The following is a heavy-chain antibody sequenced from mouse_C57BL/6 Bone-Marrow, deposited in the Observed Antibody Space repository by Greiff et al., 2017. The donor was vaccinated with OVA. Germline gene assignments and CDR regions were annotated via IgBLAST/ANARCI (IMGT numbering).Heavy chain of an antibody. CDR1: GFSLTSYA. D-gene: IGHD1-1*01. CDR2: IWPGGGT. J-gene: IGHJ2*01. CDR3: ARNWGTTVPLDY. V-gene: IGHV2-9-1*01. Sequence: VQGVESGPGLVAPSPSLSITCTVSGFSLTSYAISWVRQPPGKGLEWLGVIWPGGGTTYNSALNSSLSSSKDNSKSQVFLKMNRLQTDDTARYYCARNWGTTVPLDYWGQGTTLTVSS.